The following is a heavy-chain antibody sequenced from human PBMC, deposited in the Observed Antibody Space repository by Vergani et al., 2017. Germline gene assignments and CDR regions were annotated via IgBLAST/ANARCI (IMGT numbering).Heavy chain of an antibody. Sequence: QVQLQESGPGLVKPSETLSLTCTVSGGSISGYYWSWIRQPPGKGLEWIGYIYYSGSTNYNPSLKSRVTMSVDTSKNQFSLKLSSVTAADTAVYYCARAQRWLQLRGDFGYYFDYWGQGTLVTVSS. CDR3: ARAQRWLQLRGDFGYYFDY. V-gene: IGHV4-59*01. D-gene: IGHD5-24*01. CDR2: IYYSGST. J-gene: IGHJ4*02. CDR1: GGSISGYY.